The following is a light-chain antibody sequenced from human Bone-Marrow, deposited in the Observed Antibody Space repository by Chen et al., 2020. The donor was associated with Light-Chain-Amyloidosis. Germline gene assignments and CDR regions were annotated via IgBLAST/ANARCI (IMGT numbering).Light chain of an antibody. CDR2: GAS. V-gene: IGKV3-15*01. J-gene: IGKJ2*01. CDR1: QSVSSN. Sequence: EIVMTQSPATLSVSPGERATLSCRASQSVSSNLAGYQQKPGQAPRLLIYGASTRATGIPARFSGSGSGTEFTLTISSLQSEDFAVYYCQQYNNWPLYTFGQGTKLEI. CDR3: QQYNNWPLYT.